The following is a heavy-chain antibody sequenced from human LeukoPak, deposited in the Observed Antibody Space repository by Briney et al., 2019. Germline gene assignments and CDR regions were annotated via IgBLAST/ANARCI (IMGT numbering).Heavy chain of an antibody. CDR2: ISFNGST. CDR1: TASISNYY. CDR3: ARDGFSDGDGVFFFDY. Sequence: PSETLSLTCTVSTASISNYYWSWIRQPPAKGLEWIGYISFNGSTNYNPSLQSRVARSIDTSKNQLPLKVTSVTAADTAVYYCARDGFSDGDGVFFFDYWGQGTLVTVSS. V-gene: IGHV4-59*01. D-gene: IGHD4-17*01. J-gene: IGHJ4*02.